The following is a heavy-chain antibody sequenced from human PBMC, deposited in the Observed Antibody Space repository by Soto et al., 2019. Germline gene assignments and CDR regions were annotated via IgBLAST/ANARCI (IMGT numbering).Heavy chain of an antibody. CDR2: ISAYNGNR. D-gene: IGHD6-19*01. Sequence: QVQLVQSGAEVKKPGASVKVSCKASGYTFTSYGISWVRQAPGQGLEWMGWISAYNGNRNYAQKLQGRVTMTTDTSTSTAYMELRSLRSDDTAVYYCARDEVGSGWYWTLNYYYYYGMDVWGQGTTVTVSS. CDR3: ARDEVGSGWYWTLNYYYYYGMDV. V-gene: IGHV1-18*01. J-gene: IGHJ6*02. CDR1: GYTFTSYG.